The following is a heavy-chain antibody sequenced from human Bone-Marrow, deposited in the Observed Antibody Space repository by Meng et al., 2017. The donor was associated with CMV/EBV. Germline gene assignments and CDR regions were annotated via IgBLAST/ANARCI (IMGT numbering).Heavy chain of an antibody. CDR1: GGTFSSYA. CDR3: AKDSSGYYGCTDY. J-gene: IGHJ4*02. V-gene: IGHV1-69*05. Sequence: SVKVSCKASGGTFSSYAISWVRQAPGQGLEWMGGIIPIFGTANYAQKFQGRVTITTDESTSTVYMELSSLRSEDTAVYYCAKDSSGYYGCTDYWGQGKLVTVSS. CDR2: IIPIFGTA. D-gene: IGHD3-22*01.